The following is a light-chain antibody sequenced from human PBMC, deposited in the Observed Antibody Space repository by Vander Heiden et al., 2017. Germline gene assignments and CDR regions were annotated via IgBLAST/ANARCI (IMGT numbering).Light chain of an antibody. Sequence: IWMTQSPSSLSASVCDIGTITCRASQRISTYLNWDQQKPGKPPNLLIDAASNLQSGVPSRCSGSGAGTDFTLTSSSLQPEDFAIYHCQQIYTTPFTFGQGTKLDIK. V-gene: IGKV1-39*01. CDR3: QQIYTTPFT. J-gene: IGKJ2*01. CDR2: AAS. CDR1: QRISTY.